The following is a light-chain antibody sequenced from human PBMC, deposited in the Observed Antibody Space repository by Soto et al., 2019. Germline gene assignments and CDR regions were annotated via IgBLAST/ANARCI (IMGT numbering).Light chain of an antibody. CDR1: HSVSSY. J-gene: IGKJ4*01. CDR2: DAS. CDR3: QSHSHLLLC. Sequence: EIVLTQSPDTLSLSPGEGATLSCRASHSVSSYLAWYQQKPCQAPRLLIYDASNRATGIPARFTGSGSGTDFNLSVGSLEAEECTGDYCQSHSHLLLCFGG. V-gene: IGKV3-11*01.